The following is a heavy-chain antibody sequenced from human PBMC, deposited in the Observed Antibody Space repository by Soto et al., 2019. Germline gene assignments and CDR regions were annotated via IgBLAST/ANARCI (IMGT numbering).Heavy chain of an antibody. CDR3: ASLLGYCSGGSCYTPLDDAFEI. J-gene: IGHJ3*02. Sequence: PGGSLRLSCAASGFTFSSYWMSWVRQAPGKGLEWVANIKQDGSEKYYVDSVKGRFTISRDNAKNSLYLQMNSLRAEDTAVYYCASLLGYCSGGSCYTPLDDAFEIWGQGTMVTVSS. D-gene: IGHD2-15*01. V-gene: IGHV3-7*01. CDR2: IKQDGSEK. CDR1: GFTFSSYW.